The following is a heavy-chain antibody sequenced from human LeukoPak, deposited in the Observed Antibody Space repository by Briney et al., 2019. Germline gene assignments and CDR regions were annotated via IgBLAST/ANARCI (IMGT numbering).Heavy chain of an antibody. CDR1: GGSFSGYY. CDR2: INHSGST. J-gene: IGHJ6*03. D-gene: IGHD3-22*01. Sequence: SETLSLTCAVYGGSFSGYYRSWIRQPPGKGLEWIGEINHSGSTNYNPSLKSRVTISGDTSKNQFSLKLSSVTAADTAVYYCARGRQDVTMIVVVMTAVSYYLDVWGKGTTVTVS. CDR3: ARGRQDVTMIVVVMTAVSYYLDV. V-gene: IGHV4-34*01.